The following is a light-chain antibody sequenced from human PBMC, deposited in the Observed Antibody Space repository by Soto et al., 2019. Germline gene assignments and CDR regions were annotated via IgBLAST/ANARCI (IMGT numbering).Light chain of an antibody. Sequence: DIQMTHSPSTLSASVGDRVTITCRASQSIISWLAWYQQKPGTAPKLLIYKASSLESGVPSRFSGSGSGTEFTLTISSLQPDDFATYYCQQYVTAFRSCGPGTKVDIK. V-gene: IGKV1-5*03. J-gene: IGKJ1*01. CDR1: QSIISW. CDR3: QQYVTAFRS. CDR2: KAS.